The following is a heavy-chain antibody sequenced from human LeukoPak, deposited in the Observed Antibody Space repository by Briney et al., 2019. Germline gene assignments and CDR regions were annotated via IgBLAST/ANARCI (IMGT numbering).Heavy chain of an antibody. V-gene: IGHV3-74*01. CDR2: INSDGNSI. J-gene: IGHJ4*02. CDR3: AREGDDSSGSYQDY. Sequence: GGSLRLSCAASGFIFTNYFMSWVRQAPGKGLVWVSHINSDGNSINYADSVMGRFTISRDNAKNTLYLQMNSLRVEDSAVYYCAREGDDSSGSYQDYWGQGTLVTVSS. D-gene: IGHD3-22*01. CDR1: GFIFTNYF.